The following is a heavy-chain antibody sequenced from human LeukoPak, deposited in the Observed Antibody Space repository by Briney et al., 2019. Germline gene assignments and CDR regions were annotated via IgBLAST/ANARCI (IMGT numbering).Heavy chain of an antibody. CDR2: ISGSGGST. D-gene: IGHD6-6*01. CDR1: GFTFSSYA. J-gene: IGHJ4*02. V-gene: IGHV3-23*01. Sequence: GGSLRLSCAASGFTFSSYAMSWVRQAPGKGLEWVSAISGSGGSTYYADSVKGRFTISRDNSKNTLYLQMNSLRAEDTAVYYCAKWGWEYSSAGACDYWGQGTLVTVSS. CDR3: AKWGWEYSSAGACDY.